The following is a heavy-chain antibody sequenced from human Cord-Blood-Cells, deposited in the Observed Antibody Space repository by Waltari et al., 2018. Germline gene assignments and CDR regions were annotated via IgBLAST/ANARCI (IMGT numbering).Heavy chain of an antibody. CDR2: IDYSGST. V-gene: IGHV4-39*01. CDR1: VGSISSSSYY. CDR3: ARPRGSYYAFDI. D-gene: IGHD1-26*01. J-gene: IGHJ3*02. Sequence: QLQLQESGPGLVKPSETLSPTCTVSVGSISSSSYYWGWLRRPPGKGLEWIGSIDYSGSTYYNPSLKVRVTISVDTSKNQFSLKLSSVTAADTAVDYCARPRGSYYAFDIWGQGTMVTVSS.